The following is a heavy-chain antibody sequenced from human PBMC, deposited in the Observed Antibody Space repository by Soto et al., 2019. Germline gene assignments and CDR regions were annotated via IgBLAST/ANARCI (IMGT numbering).Heavy chain of an antibody. CDR3: AMVDVYVTPSPQDV. CDR1: GYTFTSYG. CDR2: ISAYNGNT. D-gene: IGHD3-16*01. J-gene: IGHJ6*02. Sequence: ASVKVSCKASGYTFTSYGISWVRQAPGQGLEWMGWISAYNGNTNYAQKLQGRVTLTTDTSTSTAYMELRSLRSNDTAVYYCAMVDVYVTPSPQDVWGQGTTVTVSS. V-gene: IGHV1-18*01.